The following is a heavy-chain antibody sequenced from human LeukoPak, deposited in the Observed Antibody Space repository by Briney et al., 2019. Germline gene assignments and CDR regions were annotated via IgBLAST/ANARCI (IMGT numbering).Heavy chain of an antibody. J-gene: IGHJ4*02. V-gene: IGHV3-30*18. CDR1: GFSFSSYG. CDR2: VSFEGSNK. D-gene: IGHD3-10*01. CDR3: AKDMGYYYGSGSYPPENDY. Sequence: PGGSLRLSCVASGFSFSSYGMHWVRQAPGKGLEWVAVVSFEGSNKYYADSVKGRFTISRDNSKNTLSLQMNSLRAEDTAVYYCAKDMGYYYGSGSYPPENDYWGQGTLVTVSS.